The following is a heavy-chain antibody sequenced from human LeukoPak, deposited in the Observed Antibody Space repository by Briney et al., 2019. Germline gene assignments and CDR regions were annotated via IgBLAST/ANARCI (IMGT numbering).Heavy chain of an antibody. Sequence: GGSLRLSCAASGLTFSTHAMIWVRVRQAPGKGLEGVLALNGTAGVSYYADSVRGRSALPRYTSDRTLDLQINRLEDADSAKYCCAIRDRLSGGWYCGYWGQGTQVVVSS. CDR1: GLTFSTHA. CDR3: AIRDRLSGGWYCGY. J-gene: IGHJ4*02. D-gene: IGHD6-19*01. V-gene: IGHV3-23*01. CDR2: LNGTAGVS.